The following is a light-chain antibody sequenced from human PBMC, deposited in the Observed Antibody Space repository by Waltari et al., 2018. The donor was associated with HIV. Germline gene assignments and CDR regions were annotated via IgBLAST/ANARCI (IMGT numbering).Light chain of an antibody. V-gene: IGLV1-47*01. Sequence: QSVLTQPPSASGTLGQRVTISCPGSNSNVGRKHVYWFQQVPGTAPKLLIYRDYQRRSGIPDRFSGSKSGASASLTISGLRSEDEADYYCVAWDDSLSGYVFGTGTKVSVL. CDR1: NSNVGRKH. J-gene: IGLJ1*01. CDR2: RDY. CDR3: VAWDDSLSGYV.